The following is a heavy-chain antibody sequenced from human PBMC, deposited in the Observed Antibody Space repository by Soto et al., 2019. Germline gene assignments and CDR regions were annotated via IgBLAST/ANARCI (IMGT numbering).Heavy chain of an antibody. CDR2: IYYSGST. J-gene: IGHJ4*02. V-gene: IGHV4-31*03. CDR1: GGSISSGGYY. Sequence: SETLSLTCTVSGGSISSGGYYWSWIRQHPGKGLEWIGYIYYSGSTYYNPPLKSRVTISVDTSKNQFSLKLSSVTAADTAVHYCARVYSGHVDYWGQGTLVIVSS. CDR3: ARVYSGHVDY. D-gene: IGHD5-12*01.